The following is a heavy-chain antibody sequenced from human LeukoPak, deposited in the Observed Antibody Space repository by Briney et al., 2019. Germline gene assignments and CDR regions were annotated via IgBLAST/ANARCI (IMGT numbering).Heavy chain of an antibody. Sequence: GGSLRLSCAASGFTFSSYAMTWVRQAPGKGLEWVSSISGSGSATYYADSVKGRFTISRDNSKNTLYLQMNSLRDEDTAVFYCAKEVFHDEPFDYWGQGTLVTVSS. CDR1: GFTFSSYA. CDR3: AKEVFHDEPFDY. CDR2: ISGSGSAT. D-gene: IGHD1-14*01. J-gene: IGHJ4*02. V-gene: IGHV3-23*01.